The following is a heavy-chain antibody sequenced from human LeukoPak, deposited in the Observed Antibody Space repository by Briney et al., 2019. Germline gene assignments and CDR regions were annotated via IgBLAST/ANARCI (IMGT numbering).Heavy chain of an antibody. CDR2: ISSSSSYI. V-gene: IGHV3-21*01. CDR3: ARPKGPGAFDI. Sequence: GGSLRLSCAASGFTFSSYGMHWVRQAPGKGLEWVSSISSSSSYIYYADSVKGRFTISRDNAKNSLYLQMNSLRAEDTAVYYCARPKGPGAFDIWGQGTMVTVSS. J-gene: IGHJ3*02. D-gene: IGHD3-10*01. CDR1: GFTFSSYG.